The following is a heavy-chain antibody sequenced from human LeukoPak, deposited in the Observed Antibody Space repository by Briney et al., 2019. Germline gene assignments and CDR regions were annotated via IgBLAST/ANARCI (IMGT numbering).Heavy chain of an antibody. Sequence: SETLSLTCTVSGGSISSGGYYWSWIRQHPGKGLEWIGYIYYSGSTYYNPSLKSRVTISVDTSKNQFSLKLSSVTAADTAVYYCARADVFSGGSCFYFDYWGQGTLVTVSS. CDR1: GGSISSGGYY. CDR3: ARADVFSGGSCFYFDY. V-gene: IGHV4-31*03. D-gene: IGHD2-15*01. J-gene: IGHJ4*02. CDR2: IYYSGST.